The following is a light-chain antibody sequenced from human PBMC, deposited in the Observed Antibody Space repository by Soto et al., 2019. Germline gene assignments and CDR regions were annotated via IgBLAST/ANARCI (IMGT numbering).Light chain of an antibody. V-gene: IGKV1-5*03. CDR1: QTISSW. CDR2: KAS. J-gene: IGKJ1*01. Sequence: DIHMTQEPATLCGSVGEWVTITSRASQTISSWLDWYQQKPGKAPKLLSYKASTLKRSGPSRFSSGGSGTEFTLTTSSLQSDVFATYECRRYNRDSGAFGRGTNVDI. CDR3: RRYNRDSGA.